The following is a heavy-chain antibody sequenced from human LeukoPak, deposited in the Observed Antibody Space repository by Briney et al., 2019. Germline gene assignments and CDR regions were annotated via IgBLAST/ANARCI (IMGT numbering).Heavy chain of an antibody. CDR1: GGTFSSYA. CDR2: IIPIFGTA. V-gene: IGHV1-69*13. J-gene: IGHJ6*03. Sequence: SVKVSCKASGGTFSSYAISWVRQAPGQGLEWMGGIIPIFGTANYAQKFQGRVTITADESTSTAYMELSSLRSEDTAVYYCARGVIRGDYYYYYMDVWGKGTTVTVSS. CDR3: ARGVIRGDYYYYYMDV. D-gene: IGHD3-16*02.